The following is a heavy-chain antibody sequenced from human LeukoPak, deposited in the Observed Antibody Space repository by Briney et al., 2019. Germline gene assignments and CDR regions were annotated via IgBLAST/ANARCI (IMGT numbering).Heavy chain of an antibody. J-gene: IGHJ4*02. CDR2: IYHSGST. V-gene: IGHV4-38-2*02. CDR3: ARSTSHNYYDSSGYRYYFDY. CDR1: GYSISSGYY. Sequence: SETLSLTCTVSGYSISSGYYWGWIRQPPGKGLEWIGSIYHSGSTYYNPSLKGRVTISVDTSKNQLSLKLSSVTAADTAVYYCARSTSHNYYDSSGYRYYFDYWGQGTLVTVSS. D-gene: IGHD3-22*01.